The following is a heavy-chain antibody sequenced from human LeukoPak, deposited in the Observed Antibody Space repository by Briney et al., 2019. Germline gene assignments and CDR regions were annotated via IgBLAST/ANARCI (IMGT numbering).Heavy chain of an antibody. D-gene: IGHD3-3*01. CDR2: VSWHSGST. CDR3: AKDKGRYDFWSGSDY. CDR1: GLTFDDYA. Sequence: GGSLRLSCAASGLTFDDYAMHWVGQAPGTRLEGVSGVSWHSGSTGYADSVQGRFTLSRDNAKNSLYLQMNSLRAEDTALYYCAKDKGRYDFWSGSDYWGQGTLVTVSS. V-gene: IGHV3-9*01. J-gene: IGHJ4*02.